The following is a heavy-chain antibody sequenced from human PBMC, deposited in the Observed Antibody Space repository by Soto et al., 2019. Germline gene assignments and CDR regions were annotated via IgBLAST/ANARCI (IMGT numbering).Heavy chain of an antibody. D-gene: IGHD6-13*01. V-gene: IGHV1-18*01. CDR3: ARDIKLAAADPPLYGMDV. CDR2: ISAYNGNT. Sequence: GASVKVSCKASGYTFTSYGISWVRQAPGQGIEWMGWISAYNGNTNYAQKLQGRVTMTTDTSTSTAYMELRSLRSDDTAVYYCARDIKLAAADPPLYGMDVWGQGTTVTVSS. CDR1: GYTFTSYG. J-gene: IGHJ6*02.